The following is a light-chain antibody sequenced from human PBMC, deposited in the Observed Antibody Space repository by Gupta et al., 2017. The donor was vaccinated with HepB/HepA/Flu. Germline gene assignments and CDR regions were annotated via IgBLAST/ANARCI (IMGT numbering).Light chain of an antibody. CDR1: QNVTTY. CDR2: HAS. Sequence: EIVLTQSPATLSLSPGERATLSCRASQNVTTYLAWYRQKPGQAPSLLIYHASIRATDIPARFSGSGSGTDFTLTISRLEHEDFAVYYCQQRRSWLTFGGGTKVEV. J-gene: IGKJ4*01. CDR3: QQRRSWLT. V-gene: IGKV3-11*01.